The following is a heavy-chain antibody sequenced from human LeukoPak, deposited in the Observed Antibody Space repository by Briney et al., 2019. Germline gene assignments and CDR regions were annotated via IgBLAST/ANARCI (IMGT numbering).Heavy chain of an antibody. D-gene: IGHD3-10*01. CDR2: INHSGST. CDR3: ARDPLSRPYGSGSYLQSPLLYFDY. V-gene: IGHV4-34*01. CDR1: GGSLSGYY. J-gene: IGHJ4*02. Sequence: SETLSLTCAVYGGSLSGYYWSWIRQPPGKGLEWIGEINHSGSTYYNPSLKSRVTISVDTSKNQFSLKLSSVTAADTAVYYCARDPLSRPYGSGSYLQSPLLYFDYWGQGTLVTVSS.